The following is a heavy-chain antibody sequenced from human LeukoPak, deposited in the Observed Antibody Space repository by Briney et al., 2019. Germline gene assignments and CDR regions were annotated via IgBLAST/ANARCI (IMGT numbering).Heavy chain of an antibody. CDR2: INYSGST. D-gene: IGHD1-20*01. J-gene: IGHJ4*02. CDR1: GGSINSY. Sequence: SETLSLTCIVSGGSINSYWSWIRQPAGKGLEWIGSINYSGSTYYNPSLKSRVTISVDTSKNQFSLKLSSVTAADTAVYYCARRITGTTSDSFDYWGQGTLVTVSS. CDR3: ARRITGTTSDSFDY. V-gene: IGHV4-59*05.